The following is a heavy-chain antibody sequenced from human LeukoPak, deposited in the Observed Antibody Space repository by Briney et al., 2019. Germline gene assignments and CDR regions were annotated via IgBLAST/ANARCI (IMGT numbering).Heavy chain of an antibody. Sequence: PGGSLRLSCAASGFTFSTYTMNWVRQAPGKGLEWISYIFSRSTTIYYANSLKGRFTISRDNAQNSLYLQISSLRDDETALYYCARGQPRIAVADYYFDFWGQGALVTVSS. D-gene: IGHD6-19*01. J-gene: IGHJ4*02. CDR1: GFTFSTYT. CDR3: ARGQPRIAVADYYFDF. CDR2: IFSRSTTI. V-gene: IGHV3-48*02.